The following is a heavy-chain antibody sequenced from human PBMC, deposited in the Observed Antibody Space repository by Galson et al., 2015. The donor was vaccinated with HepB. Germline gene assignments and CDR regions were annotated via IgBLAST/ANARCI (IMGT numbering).Heavy chain of an antibody. J-gene: IGHJ6*02. D-gene: IGHD3-10*01. CDR1: GYTFTSYY. CDR2: INPSGGST. CDR3: ARAMVRGVQKAYYYGMDV. V-gene: IGHV1-46*04. Sequence: SVKVSCKASGYTFTSYYMHWVRQAPGQGLEWMGIINPSGGSTSYAQKLQGRVTMTRDTSTSTVYMELSSLRSEDTAVYYCARAMVRGVQKAYYYGMDVWGQGTTVTVSS.